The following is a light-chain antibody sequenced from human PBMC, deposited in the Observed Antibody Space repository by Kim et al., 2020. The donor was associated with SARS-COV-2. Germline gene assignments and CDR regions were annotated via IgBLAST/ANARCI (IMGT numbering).Light chain of an antibody. V-gene: IGLV2-14*03. CDR2: DVS. J-gene: IGLJ1*01. CDR3: TSYTSSSTYV. CDR1: SSDVGAYKY. Sequence: GQSTTISCAGTSSDVGAYKYFSWYQQHPGKAPKLLIYDVSDRPSGVSNRFSGSKSGNTASLTISGLQAEDEADYYCTSYTSSSTYVFGTGTKVTVL.